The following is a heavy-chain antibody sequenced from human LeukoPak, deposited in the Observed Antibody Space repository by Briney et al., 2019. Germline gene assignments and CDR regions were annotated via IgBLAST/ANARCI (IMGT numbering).Heavy chain of an antibody. CDR2: MNPNSGNT. Sequence: GASVKVSCKASGYTFTSYDINWVRQATGQGLEWMGWMNPNSGNTGYAQKFQGRVTMTRNTSISTAYMELSSLRSEDTAVYYCARDGFEQQLVGVWADWGQGTLVTVSS. CDR3: ARDGFEQQLVGVWAD. CDR1: GYTFTSYD. D-gene: IGHD6-13*01. V-gene: IGHV1-8*01. J-gene: IGHJ4*02.